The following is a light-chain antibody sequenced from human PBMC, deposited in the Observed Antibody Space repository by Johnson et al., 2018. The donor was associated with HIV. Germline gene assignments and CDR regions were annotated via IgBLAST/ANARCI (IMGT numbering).Light chain of an antibody. CDR1: SSNIGSNY. Sequence: QSVLTQPPSVSAAPGQKVTISCSGSSSNIGSNYVSWYQHLPGTAPKLLIYDNYKRPSGIPDRFSGSKSGTSATLGITGLPTGDEADYYCGTWDSSLSAYVFGTGTKVTVL. CDR2: DNY. V-gene: IGLV1-51*01. CDR3: GTWDSSLSAYV. J-gene: IGLJ1*01.